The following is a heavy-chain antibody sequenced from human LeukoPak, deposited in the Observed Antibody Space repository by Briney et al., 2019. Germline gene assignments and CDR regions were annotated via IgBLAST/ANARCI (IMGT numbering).Heavy chain of an antibody. CDR2: MNQDGSDK. CDR1: GFTFSDSW. J-gene: IGHJ6*02. CDR3: AKSDGYNYYYGMDV. Sequence: GGSLRLSCAASGFTFSDSWMSWVRQAPGKGLEWVANMNQDGSDKDYVDSVKGRFTISRDNARNSLYLQMGSLRAEDTAVYYCAKSDGYNYYYGMDVWGQGTTVTVSS. D-gene: IGHD5-24*01. V-gene: IGHV3-7*03.